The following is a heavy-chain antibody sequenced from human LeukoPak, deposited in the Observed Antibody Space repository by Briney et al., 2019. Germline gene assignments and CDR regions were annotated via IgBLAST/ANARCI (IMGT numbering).Heavy chain of an antibody. CDR1: GFTFDDYG. CDR3: AREGGYPRFKVFDY. V-gene: IGHV3-20*04. Sequence: GGSLRLSCAASGFTFDDYGMSWVRQAPGKGLEWVSGINWNGGSTGYADSVKGRFTISRDNAKNSLYLQMNSLRAEDTAVYYCAREGGYPRFKVFDYWGQGTLVTVSS. D-gene: IGHD6-25*01. CDR2: INWNGGST. J-gene: IGHJ4*02.